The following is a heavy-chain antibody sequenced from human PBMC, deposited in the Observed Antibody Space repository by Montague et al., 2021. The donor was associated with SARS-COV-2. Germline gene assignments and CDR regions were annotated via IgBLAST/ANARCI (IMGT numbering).Heavy chain of an antibody. D-gene: IGHD1-1*01. CDR1: GGSMSGYY. CDR2: VHYTGST. J-gene: IGHJ4*02. V-gene: IGHV4-59*01. Sequence: SETLSLTCEVSGGSMSGYYWTWIRQSPGKGPEWIGYVHYTGSTKYNPSLKTRVSLSPDTPKNHFSLHLSSVTAADTAIYFCARAQNTCFIANCVNYFDVWGLGALVTVSS. CDR3: ARAQNTCFIANCVNYFDV.